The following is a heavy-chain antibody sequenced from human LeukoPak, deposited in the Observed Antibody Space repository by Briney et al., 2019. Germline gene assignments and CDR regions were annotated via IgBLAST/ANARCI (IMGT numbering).Heavy chain of an antibody. Sequence: SGGSLRLSCAASGFTFSSYSMNWVRQAPGKGLEWVSSISSSSSYIYYADSVKGRFTISRDNAKNSLHLQMNSLRAEDTAVYYCARDGLLWFGEFRRWYFDYWGQGTLVTVSS. V-gene: IGHV3-21*01. CDR2: ISSSSSYI. CDR3: ARDGLLWFGEFRRWYFDY. J-gene: IGHJ4*02. D-gene: IGHD3-10*01. CDR1: GFTFSSYS.